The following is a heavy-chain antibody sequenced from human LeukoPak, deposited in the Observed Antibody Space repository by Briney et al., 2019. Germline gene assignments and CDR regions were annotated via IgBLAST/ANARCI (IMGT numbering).Heavy chain of an antibody. V-gene: IGHV3-23*01. J-gene: IGHJ4*02. CDR2: IFGSGGST. CDR3: AKTTTGYSSGRSPGWPVDY. CDR1: GFTFSSYA. Sequence: GGSLRLSCAASGFTFSSYAMYWVRRAPGKGLEWVSGIFGSGGSTHYADSVKGRFTISRDNSKNTVYLQMNSLRAEDTAVYYCAKTTTGYSSGRSPGWPVDYWGQGTLVTVSS. D-gene: IGHD6-19*01.